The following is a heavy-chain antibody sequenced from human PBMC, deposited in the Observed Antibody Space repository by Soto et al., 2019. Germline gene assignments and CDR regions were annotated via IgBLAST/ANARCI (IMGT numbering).Heavy chain of an antibody. CDR2: IYHSGST. Sequence: ETLSLTCAVSGGSISSSNWWSWVRQPPGKGLEWIGEIYHSGSTNYNPSLKSRVTISVDKSKNQFSLKLSSVTAADTAVYYCARGPIAAAGSNWFDPWGQGTLVTVSS. CDR3: ARGPIAAAGSNWFDP. J-gene: IGHJ5*02. V-gene: IGHV4-4*02. CDR1: GGSISSSNW. D-gene: IGHD6-13*01.